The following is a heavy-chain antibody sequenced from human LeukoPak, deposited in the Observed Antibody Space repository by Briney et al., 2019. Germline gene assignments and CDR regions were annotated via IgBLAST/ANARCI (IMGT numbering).Heavy chain of an antibody. CDR1: GFTFSTSW. Sequence: GGSLRLSCAASGFTFSTSWMHWVRHAPGKGLVWVARIKSDVRSTDYADSVKGRFTISRDDANNIPYLQMNSLRAEDTAVYVCTAIRPDYWGQGTVVTVSS. CDR2: IKSDVRST. V-gene: IGHV3-74*01. J-gene: IGHJ4*02. CDR3: TAIRPDY. D-gene: IGHD2-8*02.